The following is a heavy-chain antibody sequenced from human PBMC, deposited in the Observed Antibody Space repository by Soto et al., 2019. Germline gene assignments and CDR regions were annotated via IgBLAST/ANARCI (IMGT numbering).Heavy chain of an antibody. V-gene: IGHV1-69*12. CDR2: IIPIFGTA. CDR3: ARSGVQLWIDWFDP. D-gene: IGHD5-18*01. Sequence: QVQLVQSGAEVKKPGSSVKVSCKASGGTFSSYAISWVRQAPGQGLEWMGGIIPIFGTANYAQKVQGRVTITEDASTSTAYMELRRLRSEDTAVYYCARSGVQLWIDWFDPWGQGTLVTVSS. CDR1: GGTFSSYA. J-gene: IGHJ5*02.